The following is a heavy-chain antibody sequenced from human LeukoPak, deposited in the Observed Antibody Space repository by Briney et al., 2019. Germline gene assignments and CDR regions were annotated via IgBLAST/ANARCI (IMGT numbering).Heavy chain of an antibody. J-gene: IGHJ4*02. D-gene: IGHD2-2*01. CDR2: IIPKFGTA. V-gene: IGHV1-69*13. Sequence: VASVKVSCKGSGGTFSSYVISWVRQAPGQGLEWMGGIIPKFGTANYAQKFQGRVTITADESTSTAYMELSSLRSEDTAVYYCAREAHSSTSSFESWGQGTLVTVSS. CDR3: AREAHSSTSSFES. CDR1: GGTFSSYV.